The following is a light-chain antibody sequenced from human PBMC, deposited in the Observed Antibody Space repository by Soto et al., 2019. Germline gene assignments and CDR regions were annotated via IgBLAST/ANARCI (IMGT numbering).Light chain of an antibody. CDR3: SSYTSSSTRV. J-gene: IGLJ2*01. CDR2: DVS. CDR1: SSDVGGYNY. Sequence: QSALTQPASVSGSPGQSITISCTGTSSDVGGYNYVSWYQQHPGKAPKVMIYDVSNRPSGVSNRFSGSKSGNTASLTISGLQAEDEADHYCSSYTSSSTRVFGGGTKVTVL. V-gene: IGLV2-14*01.